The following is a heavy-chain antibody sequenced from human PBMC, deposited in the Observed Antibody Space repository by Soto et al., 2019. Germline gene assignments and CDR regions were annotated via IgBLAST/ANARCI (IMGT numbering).Heavy chain of an antibody. V-gene: IGHV1-2*04. CDR3: AREDLGYCISTSCYPYYYYVMDV. CDR2: INPNSGGT. D-gene: IGHD2-2*01. Sequence: ASVKVSCKASGYTFTGYYMHWVRQAPGQGLEWMGWINPNSGGTNYAQKFQGWVTMTRDTSISTAYMELSRLRSDDTAVYYCAREDLGYCISTSCYPYYYYVMDVWGQGTTVTVSS. J-gene: IGHJ6*02. CDR1: GYTFTGYY.